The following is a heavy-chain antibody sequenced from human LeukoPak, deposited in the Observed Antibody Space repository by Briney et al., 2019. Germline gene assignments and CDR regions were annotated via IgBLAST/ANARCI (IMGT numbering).Heavy chain of an antibody. Sequence: GSLRLSCTASGFTFGDYAMSWVRQAPGKGLEWVGFIRSKAYGGTTEYAASVKGRFTISRDDSKSIAYLQMNSLKTEDTAVYYCALWFGELNLYDYWGQGTLVTVSS. V-gene: IGHV3-49*04. D-gene: IGHD3-10*01. CDR1: GFTFGDYA. CDR3: ALWFGELNLYDY. CDR2: IRSKAYGGTT. J-gene: IGHJ4*02.